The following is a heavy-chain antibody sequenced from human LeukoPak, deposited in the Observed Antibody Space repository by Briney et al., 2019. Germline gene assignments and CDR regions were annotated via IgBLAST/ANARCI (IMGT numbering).Heavy chain of an antibody. CDR2: IIPIFGTA. CDR3: ARTARSGYGRFDY. D-gene: IGHD3-3*01. V-gene: IGHV1-69*05. CDR1: GGTFSSYA. Sequence: SVKVSCKASGGTFSSYAISWVRQAPGQWLEWMGRIIPIFGTANYAQKFQGRVTITTDESTSTAYMELSSLRSEDTAVYYCARTARSGYGRFDYWGQGTLVTVSS. J-gene: IGHJ4*02.